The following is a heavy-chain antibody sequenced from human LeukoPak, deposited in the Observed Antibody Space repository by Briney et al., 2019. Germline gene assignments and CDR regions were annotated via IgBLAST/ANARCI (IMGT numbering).Heavy chain of an antibody. D-gene: IGHD4-23*01. CDR3: ARPSSLYGGTSEDY. J-gene: IGHJ4*02. CDR1: GYIFTTHW. V-gene: IGHV5-51*01. Sequence: GESLKISCKASGYIFTTHWIAWVRQTPGKGLEWMGTIFPHDSDTIYSPSLDGQVTISADKSVSTTYLQWSSLQASDSAMYYCARPSSLYGGTSEDYWGQGTLVTVSS. CDR2: IFPHDSDT.